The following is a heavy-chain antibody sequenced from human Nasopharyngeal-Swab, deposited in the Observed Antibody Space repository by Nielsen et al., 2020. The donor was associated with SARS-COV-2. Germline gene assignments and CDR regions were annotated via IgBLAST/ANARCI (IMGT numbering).Heavy chain of an antibody. Sequence: WVRQAPGQGLEWMGRTIPIGGIANNAQKFQGRVTITADKSTSTAYMELTSLRSEDTAVYYCAREGPGPPMTTVTPYFDYWGQGTLVTVSS. CDR3: AREGPGPPMTTVTPYFDY. D-gene: IGHD4-11*01. CDR2: TIPIGGIA. V-gene: IGHV1-69*04. J-gene: IGHJ4*02.